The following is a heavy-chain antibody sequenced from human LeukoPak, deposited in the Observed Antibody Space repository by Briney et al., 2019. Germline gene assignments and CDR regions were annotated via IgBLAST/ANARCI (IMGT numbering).Heavy chain of an antibody. V-gene: IGHV1-46*01. CDR1: GYTFTSYY. CDR2: INPSGGST. J-gene: IGHJ4*02. CDR3: ARESFRYGSDFDY. D-gene: IGHD3-10*01. Sequence: ASVKVSCKASGYTFTSYYMHWVRQAPGQGLEWMGIINPSGGSTSYAQKFQGRVTMTRDTSTSTVYMELRSLRSDDTAVYYCARESFRYGSDFDYWGQGTLVTVSS.